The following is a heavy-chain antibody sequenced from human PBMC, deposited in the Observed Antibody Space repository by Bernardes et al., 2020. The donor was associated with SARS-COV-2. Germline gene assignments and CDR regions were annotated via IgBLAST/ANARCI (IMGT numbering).Heavy chain of an antibody. CDR1: GFTLNNFG. V-gene: IGHV3-30*18. CDR2: ISDEGSKQ. D-gene: IGHD2-21*01. CDR3: AKRKQIFHLSEGDVGMDV. Sequence: GGSLRLSCAASGFTLNNFGIHWVRQAPGKGLEWVSLISDEGSKQFYADFVRGRFTISRDNSKRAVYLQMNSLGPEDTAVYYCAKRKQIFHLSEGDVGMDVWGQGTTVTVS. J-gene: IGHJ6*02.